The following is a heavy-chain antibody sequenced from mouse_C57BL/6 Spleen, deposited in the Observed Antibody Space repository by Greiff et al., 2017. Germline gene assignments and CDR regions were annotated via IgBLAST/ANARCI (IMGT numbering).Heavy chain of an antibody. Sequence: EVNLVESGGGLVQPGGSLSLSCAASGFTFTDYYMSWVRQPPGKALEWLGFIRNKANGYTTEYSASVKGRFTISRDNSQSILYLQMNALRAEDSATYYCARSPNYFFDDWGQGTTLTVSS. CDR2: IRNKANGYTT. CDR3: ARSPNYFFDD. D-gene: IGHD2-1*01. CDR1: GFTFTDYY. J-gene: IGHJ2*01. V-gene: IGHV7-3*01.